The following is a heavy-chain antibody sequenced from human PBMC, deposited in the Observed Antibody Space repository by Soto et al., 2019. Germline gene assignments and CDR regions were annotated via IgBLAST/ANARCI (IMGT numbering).Heavy chain of an antibody. Sequence: SETLFLTCTVSGGSISSYYWSWIRQPPGKGLEWIGYIYYSGSTNYNPSLKSRVTISVDTSKNQFSLKLSSVTAADTAVYYCARGVYDYVWGSYRYSPLDYWGQGTLVTVSS. D-gene: IGHD3-16*02. V-gene: IGHV4-59*01. J-gene: IGHJ4*02. CDR3: ARGVYDYVWGSYRYSPLDY. CDR2: IYYSGST. CDR1: GGSISSYY.